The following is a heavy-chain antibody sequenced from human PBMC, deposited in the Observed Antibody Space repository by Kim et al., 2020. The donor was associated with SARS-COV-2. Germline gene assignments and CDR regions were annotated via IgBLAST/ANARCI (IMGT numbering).Heavy chain of an antibody. CDR2: INWNGETT. V-gene: IGHV3-20*04. CDR1: GFTFDDYG. Sequence: GGSLRLSCVASGFTFDDYGMSWVRQAPGKGLEWVSGINWNGETTGHADSVKGRFSISRDNAKNSLYLQMDSLRAEDTALYYCVRVYFYDSSDSDYWGQGTRVTVSS. CDR3: VRVYFYDSSDSDY. J-gene: IGHJ4*02. D-gene: IGHD3-22*01.